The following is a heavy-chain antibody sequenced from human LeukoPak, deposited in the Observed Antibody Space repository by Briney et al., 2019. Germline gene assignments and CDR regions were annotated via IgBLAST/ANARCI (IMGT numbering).Heavy chain of an antibody. Sequence: ASVKVSCKASGYTFTNYDINWVRQATGQGLEWMGWMNLNSGNTGYAQKFQGRVTMTRNTSISTAYMELSSLRSEDTAVYYCARDREAARPGWFDPWGQGTLVTVSS. D-gene: IGHD6-6*01. CDR2: MNLNSGNT. CDR1: GYTFTNYD. J-gene: IGHJ5*02. CDR3: ARDREAARPGWFDP. V-gene: IGHV1-8*01.